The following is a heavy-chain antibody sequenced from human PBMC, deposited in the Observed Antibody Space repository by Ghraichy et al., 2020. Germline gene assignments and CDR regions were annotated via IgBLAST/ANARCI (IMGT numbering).Heavy chain of an antibody. CDR3: ARAPRGRRGYYVWGSYPFYFDY. D-gene: IGHD3-16*01. CDR1: GFTFSSYD. CDR2: IGTAGDT. J-gene: IGHJ4*02. Sequence: GGSLRLSCAASGFTFSSYDMHWVRQATGKGLEWVSAIGTAGDTYYPGSVKGRFTISRENAKNSLYLQMNSLRAGDTAVYYCARAPRGRRGYYVWGSYPFYFDYWGQGTLVTVSS. V-gene: IGHV3-13*01.